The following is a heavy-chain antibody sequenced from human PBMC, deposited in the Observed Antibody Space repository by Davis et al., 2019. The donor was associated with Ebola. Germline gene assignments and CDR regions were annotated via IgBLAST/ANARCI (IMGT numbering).Heavy chain of an antibody. V-gene: IGHV7-4-1*02. CDR2: ITTNTASP. D-gene: IGHD3-16*01. Sequence: ASVKVSCKASGYPFTDFAINWLRQAPGQRFEWLGWITTNTASPTYARGFSERFAFSLDTSVDTAFLQINNLRAEDTAIYYCATGMGELALNWGQGTLVTVSS. CDR3: ATGMGELALN. J-gene: IGHJ4*02. CDR1: GYPFTDFA.